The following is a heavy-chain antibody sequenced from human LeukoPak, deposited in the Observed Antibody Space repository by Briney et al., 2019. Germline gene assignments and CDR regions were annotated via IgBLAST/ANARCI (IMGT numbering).Heavy chain of an antibody. J-gene: IGHJ4*02. CDR3: VRDRGELPHSHFDY. V-gene: IGHV1-18*01. CDR2: ISAYNGNT. Sequence: ASVKVSCTTSGYSFTIFGISWVRQAPGQGLEWMGWISAYNGNTNYAQKFQGRVTMTTDTSTNTAYMELRSLRSDDTAVYYCVRDRGELPHSHFDYWGQGSLVTVSS. D-gene: IGHD1-26*01. CDR1: GYSFTIFG.